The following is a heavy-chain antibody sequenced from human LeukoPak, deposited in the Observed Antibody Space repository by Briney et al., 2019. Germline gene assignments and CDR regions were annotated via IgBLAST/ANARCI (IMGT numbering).Heavy chain of an antibody. CDR3: ARADDFWSSYFDY. CDR2: ISYDGSNK. D-gene: IGHD3-3*01. CDR1: GFTFSSYA. Sequence: PGRSLRLSCAASGFTFSSYAMHWVRQAPGKGLEWVAVISYDGSNKYYADSVKGRFTISRDNSKNTLYLQMNSLRAEDTAVYYCARADDFWSSYFDYWGQGTLVTVSS. J-gene: IGHJ4*02. V-gene: IGHV3-30-3*01.